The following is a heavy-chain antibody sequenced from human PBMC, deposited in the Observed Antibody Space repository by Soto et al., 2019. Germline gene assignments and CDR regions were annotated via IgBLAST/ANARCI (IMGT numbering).Heavy chain of an antibody. V-gene: IGHV1-69*01. D-gene: IGHD6-6*01. CDR2: IIPIFGTA. CDR1: GGTFSSYA. Sequence: QVQLVQSGAEVKXXXXXXKVSCKASGGTFSSYAISWVRQAPGQGLEWMGGIIPIFGTANYAQKFQGRVTITADESTSTADMELSSLRSEDTAVYYCARYPSIADNNWFDPWGQGTLVTVSS. CDR3: ARYPSIADNNWFDP. J-gene: IGHJ5*02.